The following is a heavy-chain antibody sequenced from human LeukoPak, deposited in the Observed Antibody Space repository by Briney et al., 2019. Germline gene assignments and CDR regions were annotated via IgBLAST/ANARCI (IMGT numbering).Heavy chain of an antibody. D-gene: IGHD6-19*01. Sequence: SETLSLTCTVSGGSISSYYWSWIRQPAGKGLEWIGRIYTSGSTNYNPSLKSRVTMSVDTSKNQFSLKLSSVTAADTAVYYCARVGTGYSSGPVDYWGQGTLVTVPS. CDR2: IYTSGST. V-gene: IGHV4-4*07. J-gene: IGHJ4*02. CDR3: ARVGTGYSSGPVDY. CDR1: GGSISSYY.